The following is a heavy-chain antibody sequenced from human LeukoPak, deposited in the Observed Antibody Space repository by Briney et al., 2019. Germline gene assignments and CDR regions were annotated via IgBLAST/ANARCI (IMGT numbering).Heavy chain of an antibody. Sequence: SETLSLTCTVSGGSISSYYWSWIRQPPGKGLEWIGYIYYSGSTNYNPSLKSRVTISVDTSKNQFSLKLSPVTAADTAVYYCARGRTHDYGDLMDDYWGQGTLVTVSS. CDR3: ARGRTHDYGDLMDDY. D-gene: IGHD4-17*01. V-gene: IGHV4-59*01. CDR1: GGSISSYY. CDR2: IYYSGST. J-gene: IGHJ4*02.